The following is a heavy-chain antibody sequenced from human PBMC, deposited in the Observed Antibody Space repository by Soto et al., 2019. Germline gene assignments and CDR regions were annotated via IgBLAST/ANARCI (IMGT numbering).Heavy chain of an antibody. Sequence: QVQLVQSGAEVKKPGSSVKVSCKASGGTFSSYTISWVRQAPGQGLEWMGRIIPILGIANYAQKFQGRVTITADKSTSTAYMELCSLRSEDTAVYYCARGDNYDYFDYWGQGTLVTVSS. J-gene: IGHJ4*02. CDR1: GGTFSSYT. V-gene: IGHV1-69*02. D-gene: IGHD4-4*01. CDR3: ARGDNYDYFDY. CDR2: IIPILGIA.